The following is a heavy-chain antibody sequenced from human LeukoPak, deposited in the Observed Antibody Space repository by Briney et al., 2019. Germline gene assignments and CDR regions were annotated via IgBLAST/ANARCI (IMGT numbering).Heavy chain of an antibody. Sequence: GGSLRLSCAASGFTFSYYWMSWVRQTPGKGLEWVANIKEDGSEKYYVDSVKGRFTISRDNSKNTLYLQMNSLRAEDTAVYYCAKVPHDYGDYYFDYWGQGTLVTVSS. CDR1: GFTFSYYW. CDR3: AKVPHDYGDYYFDY. D-gene: IGHD4-17*01. J-gene: IGHJ4*02. V-gene: IGHV3-7*03. CDR2: IKEDGSEK.